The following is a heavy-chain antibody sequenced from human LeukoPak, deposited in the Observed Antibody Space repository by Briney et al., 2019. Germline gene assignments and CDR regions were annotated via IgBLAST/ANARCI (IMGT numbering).Heavy chain of an antibody. CDR3: AKRGTYNYDSSDTPHIDF. CDR2: ISGSGGST. J-gene: IGHJ4*02. CDR1: GFTFSGYA. D-gene: IGHD3-22*01. V-gene: IGHV3-23*01. Sequence: QSGGSLRLSCAASGFTFSGYAMSWVRQAPGKGLEWVSTISGSGGSTYYAASVKRRFTISRDNSKHTLYLQMNSLRAEDTAVYYCAKRGTYNYDSSDTPHIDFGGRGPRAPVS.